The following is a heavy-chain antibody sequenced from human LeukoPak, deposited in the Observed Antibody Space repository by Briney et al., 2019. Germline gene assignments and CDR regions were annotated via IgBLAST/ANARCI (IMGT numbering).Heavy chain of an antibody. CDR2: IYYSGST. CDR3: ARIRYSGYDHDY. J-gene: IGHJ4*02. D-gene: IGHD5-12*01. Sequence: SETLSHTCTVSGGSISSYYWSWIRQPPGKGLEWIGYIYYSGSTNYNPSLKSRVTISVDTSKNQFSLKLSSVTAADTAVYYCARIRYSGYDHDYWGQGTLVTVSS. V-gene: IGHV4-59*01. CDR1: GGSISSYY.